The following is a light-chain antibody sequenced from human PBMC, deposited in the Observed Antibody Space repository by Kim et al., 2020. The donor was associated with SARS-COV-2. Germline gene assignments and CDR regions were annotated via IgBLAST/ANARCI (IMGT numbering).Light chain of an antibody. V-gene: IGKV3-20*01. CDR2: GAS. CDR3: QQYGNSPST. Sequence: LYPGERATLACRASQRFSSSLAWSQQKPGQAPRLLIHGASSRTTGIPDRFSGSGYETDFTLTISRLEPEDFAVYYCQQYGNSPSTFGQGTRLEIK. CDR1: QRFSSS. J-gene: IGKJ5*01.